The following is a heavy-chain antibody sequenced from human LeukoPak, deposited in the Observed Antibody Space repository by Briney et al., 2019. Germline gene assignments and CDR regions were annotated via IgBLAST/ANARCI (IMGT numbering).Heavy chain of an antibody. CDR2: IYSGGST. Sequence: GGSLRLSCAASGFTFSSYGMHWVRQAPGKGLEWVSVIYSGGSTYYADSVKGRFTISRDNSKNTLYLQMNSLRAEDTAVYYCASIRSYYYDSSGYSGDYWGQGTLVTVSS. CDR3: ASIRSYYYDSSGYSGDY. V-gene: IGHV3-NL1*01. D-gene: IGHD3-22*01. J-gene: IGHJ4*02. CDR1: GFTFSSYG.